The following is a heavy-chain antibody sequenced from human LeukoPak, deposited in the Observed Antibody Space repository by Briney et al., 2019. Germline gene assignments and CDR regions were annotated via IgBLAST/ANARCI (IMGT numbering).Heavy chain of an antibody. CDR1: GFTFDDYA. Sequence: GGSLRLSCAASGFTFDDYAMHWVRQAPGKGLEWVSLISGDGGSTYYADSVKGRFTISRDNSKNSLYLQMDSLRTEDTALYYCAKDMENWNYAHYYGMDVWGQGTTVTVSS. J-gene: IGHJ6*02. CDR2: ISGDGGST. V-gene: IGHV3-43*02. D-gene: IGHD1-7*01. CDR3: AKDMENWNYAHYYGMDV.